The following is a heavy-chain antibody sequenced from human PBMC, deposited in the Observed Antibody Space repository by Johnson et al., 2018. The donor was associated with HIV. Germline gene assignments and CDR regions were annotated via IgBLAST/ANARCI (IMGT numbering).Heavy chain of an antibody. CDR2: IGPTGDT. CDR3: AKTPGAGIMGWLPFA. V-gene: IGHV3-13*01. CDR1: GFTFRNHD. J-gene: IGHJ3*01. D-gene: IGHD5-24*01. Sequence: VQLVESGGGLVQPGGSLRLSCAASGFTFRNHDMHWVRQATGKGLEWVSAIGPTGDTYYPGSVKGRFTISRENAKNSLYLQMNSLRAEDTAVYYCAKTPGAGIMGWLPFAWGQGTMVTVSS.